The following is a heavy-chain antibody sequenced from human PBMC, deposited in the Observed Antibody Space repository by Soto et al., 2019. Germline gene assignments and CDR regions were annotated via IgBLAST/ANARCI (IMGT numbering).Heavy chain of an antibody. CDR2: IYYSGST. Sequence: QLQLQESGPGLVKPSETLSLTCTVSGGSISSSSYYWGWIRQPPGKGLEWIGSIYYSGSTYYNPSRKRRVTISVDTSKNQFSLKLSSVTAADTAVYYCARPRYDSSGYGGDYFDYWGQGTLVTVSS. V-gene: IGHV4-39*01. J-gene: IGHJ4*02. CDR3: ARPRYDSSGYGGDYFDY. D-gene: IGHD3-22*01. CDR1: GGSISSSSYY.